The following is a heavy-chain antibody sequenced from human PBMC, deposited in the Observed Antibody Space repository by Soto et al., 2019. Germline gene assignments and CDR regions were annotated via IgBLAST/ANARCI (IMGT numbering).Heavy chain of an antibody. CDR1: GFTFSDYY. CDR3: ARAPEYYDFWSGYYTFDAFDI. J-gene: IGHJ3*02. CDR2: ISSSGSTI. Sequence: QVQLVESGGGLVKPGGSLRLSCAASGFTFSDYYMSWIRQAPGEGLEWVSYISSSGSTIYYADSVKGRFTISRDNAKNSLYLQMNSLRAEDTAVYYCARAPEYYDFWSGYYTFDAFDIWGQGTMVTVSS. V-gene: IGHV3-11*01. D-gene: IGHD3-3*01.